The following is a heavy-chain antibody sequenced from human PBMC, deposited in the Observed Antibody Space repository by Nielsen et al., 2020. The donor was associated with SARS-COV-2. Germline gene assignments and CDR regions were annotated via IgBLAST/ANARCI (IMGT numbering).Heavy chain of an antibody. CDR1: GLIFSSSC. V-gene: IGHV3-7*03. J-gene: IGHJ4*02. CDR3: ARDAAYSRFDY. Sequence: GGSLRLSCAASGLIFSSSCMVWVRQAPGNGLEWVSTINEDGSVVNYVDSVKGRFTISRDNAGKSLYLQMNSLRAEDTAVYYCARDAAYSRFDYWGQGTLVTVSS. D-gene: IGHD4-11*01. CDR2: INEDGSVV.